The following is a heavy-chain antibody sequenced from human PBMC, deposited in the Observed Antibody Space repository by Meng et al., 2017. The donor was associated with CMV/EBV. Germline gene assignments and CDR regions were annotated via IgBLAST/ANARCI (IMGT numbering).Heavy chain of an antibody. D-gene: IGHD2-2*01. Sequence: GGSLRLSCAASGFTFSSYSMNWVRQAPGKGLEWVSYISSSGGSTYYADSVKGRFTISRDNSKNTLYLQMNSLRAEDTAVYYCAKVRVVVVPAARYFDYWGQGTLVTVSS. CDR2: ISSSGGST. CDR1: GFTFSSYS. CDR3: AKVRVVVVPAARYFDY. V-gene: IGHV3-23*01. J-gene: IGHJ4*02.